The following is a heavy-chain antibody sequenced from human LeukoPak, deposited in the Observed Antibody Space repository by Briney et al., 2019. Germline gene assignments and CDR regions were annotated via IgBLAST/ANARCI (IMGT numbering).Heavy chain of an antibody. D-gene: IGHD3-10*01. CDR1: GGSISSSSYH. J-gene: IGHJ4*02. CDR2: IYYSGST. Sequence: SETLSLTCTVSGGSISSSSYHWGWIRQPPGKGLEWIGSIYYSGSTYYNPSLKSRVAISVDTSKNQFSLKLSSVTAADTAVYYCARDHITMVRGASGGYFDYWGQGTLVTVSS. CDR3: ARDHITMVRGASGGYFDY. V-gene: IGHV4-39*07.